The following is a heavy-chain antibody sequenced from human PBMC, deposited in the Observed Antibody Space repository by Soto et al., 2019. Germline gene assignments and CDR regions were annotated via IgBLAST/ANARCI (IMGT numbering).Heavy chain of an antibody. CDR2: ISYDGTNK. Sequence: GGSLRLSCAASGFTFRSYGMHWVRQAPGKGLEWVAVISYDGTNKYYADSVKGRFTISRDNSKNTLFLEMNSLRAEDTAVYYCAKDLSHWSVPEEVDDWFDPWGQGTLVTVSS. J-gene: IGHJ5*02. V-gene: IGHV3-30*18. CDR1: GFTFRSYG. CDR3: AKDLSHWSVPEEVDDWFDP. D-gene: IGHD5-12*01.